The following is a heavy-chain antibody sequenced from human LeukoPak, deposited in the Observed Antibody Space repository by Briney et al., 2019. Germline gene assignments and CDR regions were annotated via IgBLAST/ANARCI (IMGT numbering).Heavy chain of an antibody. J-gene: IGHJ3*02. V-gene: IGHV1-69*06. CDR3: ATGSLSFDYGDYKLGAFDI. D-gene: IGHD4-17*01. CDR1: GGTFSSYA. Sequence: SVKVSCKASGGTFSSYAISWVRQAPGQGLEWMGGIIPIFGTANYAQKFQGRVTITADKSTSTAYMELSSLRSEDTAVYYCATGSLSFDYGDYKLGAFDIWGQGTMVTVSS. CDR2: IIPIFGTA.